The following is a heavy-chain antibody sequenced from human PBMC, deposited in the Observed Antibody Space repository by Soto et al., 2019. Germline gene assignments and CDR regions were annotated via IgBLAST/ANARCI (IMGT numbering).Heavy chain of an antibody. CDR2: IYHSGRT. J-gene: IGHJ5*02. CDR1: GGSISSGDYS. V-gene: IGHV4-4*02. CDR3: ASNLVTAGVGWFDP. Sequence: SETLSLTCAVSGGSISSGDYSWSWVRQPPGKGLEWIGEIYHSGRTNYNPSLRGRVTISVDKSKKQFSLKLSSVTAADTAVYYCASNLVTAGVGWFDPWGQGTLVTVSS. D-gene: IGHD2-21*02.